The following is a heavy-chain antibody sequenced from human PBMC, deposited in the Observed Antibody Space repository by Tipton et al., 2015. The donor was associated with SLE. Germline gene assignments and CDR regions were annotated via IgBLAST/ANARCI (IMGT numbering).Heavy chain of an antibody. D-gene: IGHD3-3*01. Sequence: LRLSCTVSGGSISSSSYYWGWIRQPPGKGLEWIGSIYYSGSTYYNPSLKSRVTISVDTSKNQFSLKLSSVTAADTAVYYCARDHTPYYDFGSGYPWADYFDYWGQGTLVTVSS. CDR3: ARDHTPYYDFGSGYPWADYFDY. CDR2: IYYSGST. CDR1: GGSISSSSYY. J-gene: IGHJ4*02. V-gene: IGHV4-39*07.